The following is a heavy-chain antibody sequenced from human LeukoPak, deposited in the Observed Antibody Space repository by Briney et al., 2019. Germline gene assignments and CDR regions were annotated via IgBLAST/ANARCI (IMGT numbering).Heavy chain of an antibody. CDR2: INPNSGGT. Sequence: ASVKVSCKASGYTFTGYYMHWVRQAPGQGLEWMGWINPNSGGTNYAQKFQGRVTMTRDTSISTAYMELSRLRSDDTAVYYCAPTSSSRPRNWFDPWGQGTLVTVSS. J-gene: IGHJ5*02. V-gene: IGHV1-2*02. D-gene: IGHD6-13*01. CDR1: GYTFTGYY. CDR3: APTSSSRPRNWFDP.